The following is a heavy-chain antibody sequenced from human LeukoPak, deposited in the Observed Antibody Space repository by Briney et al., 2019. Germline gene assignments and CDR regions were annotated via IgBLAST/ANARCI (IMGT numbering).Heavy chain of an antibody. V-gene: IGHV4-59*01. J-gene: IGHJ2*01. Sequence: SETLSLTCAVSGDSISNYYWGWIRQPPGKELEWIGYISYSGRTNYNPSLKSRVTISVGTSKNQFSLNLNSVTAADTAVYYCARAGGYCGGDCYSRIDWYFDLWGRGTLVTVSS. D-gene: IGHD2-21*02. CDR2: ISYSGRT. CDR3: ARAGGYCGGDCYSRIDWYFDL. CDR1: GDSISNYY.